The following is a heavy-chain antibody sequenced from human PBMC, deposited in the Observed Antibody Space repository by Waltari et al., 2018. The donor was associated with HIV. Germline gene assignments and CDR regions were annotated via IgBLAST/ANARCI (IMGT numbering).Heavy chain of an antibody. J-gene: IGHJ4*02. V-gene: IGHV7-4-1*01. CDR1: EKAFSGIV. D-gene: IGHD2-15*01. CDR2: IDTNTWSP. CDR3: AEGYGDFDFDY. Sequence: QVQLQQSPPQFKKHGTSVKLSCKSSEKAFSGIVINWVRQTPGQGLEWIGLIDTNTWSPTYAQVFSGLLLLYLDTSVTTSYLQIRALKTNDSATYYCAEGYGDFDFDYWGQGTLITVSP.